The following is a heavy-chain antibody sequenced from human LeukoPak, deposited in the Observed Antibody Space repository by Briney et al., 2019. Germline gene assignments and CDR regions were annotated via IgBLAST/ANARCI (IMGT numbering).Heavy chain of an antibody. J-gene: IGHJ4*02. CDR3: AKVSGTILRYFDY. Sequence: SGGSLRLSCAASGFSFSTYSMNWVRQAPGKGLEWVSYISSTSNTIYYADSVKGRFTISRDNSKNTLYLQMNSLRAEDTAVYYCAKVSGTILRYFDYWGQGTLVTVSS. V-gene: IGHV3-48*01. D-gene: IGHD1-7*01. CDR2: ISSTSNTI. CDR1: GFSFSTYS.